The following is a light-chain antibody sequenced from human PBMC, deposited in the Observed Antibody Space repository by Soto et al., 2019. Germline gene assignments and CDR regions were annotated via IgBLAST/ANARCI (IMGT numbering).Light chain of an antibody. CDR1: QSVSNNF. Sequence: VLTQSPATVSLSPGDTATLSCRASQSVSNNFLAWYQHKPGQPPRLLIYGASTRATGSPDRFSGSGSGTDFTLTISSLEPEDFALYFCQQYGAAPWTFGQGTKVEIK. V-gene: IGKV3-20*01. CDR3: QQYGAAPWT. J-gene: IGKJ1*01. CDR2: GAS.